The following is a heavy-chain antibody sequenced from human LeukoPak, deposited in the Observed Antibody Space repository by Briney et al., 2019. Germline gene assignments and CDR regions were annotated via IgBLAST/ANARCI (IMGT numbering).Heavy chain of an antibody. CDR3: AKGQRRDYYYYMDV. CDR2: ISGSGGST. CDR1: GFTFSSYG. D-gene: IGHD5-24*01. Sequence: GGSLRLSCAASGFTFSSYGMSWVRQAPGKGLEWVSAISGSGGSTYYADSVKGRFTISRDNSKNTLYLQMNSLRAEDTAVYYCAKGQRRDYYYYMDVWGKGTTVTVSS. J-gene: IGHJ6*03. V-gene: IGHV3-23*01.